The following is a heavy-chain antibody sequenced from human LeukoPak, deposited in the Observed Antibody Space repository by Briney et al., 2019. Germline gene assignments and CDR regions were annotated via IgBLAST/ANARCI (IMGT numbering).Heavy chain of an antibody. CDR1: GFTFSSYA. Sequence: GGSLRLSCAASGFTFSSYAMHWVRQAPGKGLEWVAVISYDGSNKYYADSVKGRFTISRDNSKNTLYLQMNSLRAEDTAVYYCARGVATISPHYYYYYYMDVWGKGTTVTVSS. J-gene: IGHJ6*03. D-gene: IGHD2-15*01. CDR3: ARGVATISPHYYYYYYMDV. CDR2: ISYDGSNK. V-gene: IGHV3-30*01.